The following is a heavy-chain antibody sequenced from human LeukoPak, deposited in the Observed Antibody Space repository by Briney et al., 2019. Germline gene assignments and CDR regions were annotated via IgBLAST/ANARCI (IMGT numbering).Heavy chain of an antibody. J-gene: IGHJ6*02. D-gene: IGHD3-3*01. CDR1: GFTLSSYA. CDR2: ITASGGSA. V-gene: IGHV3-23*01. Sequence: GGSLKLSCVASGFTLSSYAMSWVRQAPGKGLEWVSAITASGGSADDAESVKGRFAISRDNSKNTLYLQMNSLRAEDTAVYYCAKVKDYHFWSGYYYYFGMDVWGQGTTVTVSS. CDR3: AKVKDYHFWSGYYYYFGMDV.